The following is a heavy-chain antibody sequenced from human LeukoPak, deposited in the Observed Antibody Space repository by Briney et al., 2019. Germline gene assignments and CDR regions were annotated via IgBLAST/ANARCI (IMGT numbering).Heavy chain of an antibody. CDR1: GFTFSSYW. D-gene: IGHD6-13*01. CDR2: IKQDGSEK. J-gene: IGHJ4*02. CDR3: ARESLVRSDDY. Sequence: QTGGSLRLSCAASGFTFSSYWMSWVRQAPGKGLEWVANIKQDGSEKYYVDSVKGRFTISRDNAKNSLYLQMNSLRAEDAAVYYCARESLVRSDDYWGQGTLVTVSS. V-gene: IGHV3-7*01.